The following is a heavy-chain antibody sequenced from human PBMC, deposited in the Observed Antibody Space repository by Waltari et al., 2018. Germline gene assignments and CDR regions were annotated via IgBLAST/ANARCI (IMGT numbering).Heavy chain of an antibody. CDR3: ARVPGYS. CDR2: IYSGGDN. V-gene: IGHV3-53*01. Sequence: EVLLVESGGGLIQPGGSLRLSCVASGFTVGNNYMTWVRKAPGKGLEWVSFIYSGGDNYYAGSVKGRFTISRDNSKNTLYLQMNSLRADDTAVYYCARVPGYSWGQGTLVTVSS. CDR1: GFTVGNNY. J-gene: IGHJ4*02.